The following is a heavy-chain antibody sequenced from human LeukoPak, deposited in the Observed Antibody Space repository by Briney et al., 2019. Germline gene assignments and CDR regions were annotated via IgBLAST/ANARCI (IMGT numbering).Heavy chain of an antibody. J-gene: IGHJ4*02. D-gene: IGHD2-15*01. Sequence: SETLSLTCTVSGGSHSGNYWSWIRQPPGKGLEWIGYAYSSGHTNYNSSLKSRVTMSLDTSKSQFSLRLSSVTAADTAVYFCARHPFATPFDYWGPGTLVTVSS. CDR1: GGSHSGNY. V-gene: IGHV4-59*08. CDR2: AYSSGHT. CDR3: ARHPFATPFDY.